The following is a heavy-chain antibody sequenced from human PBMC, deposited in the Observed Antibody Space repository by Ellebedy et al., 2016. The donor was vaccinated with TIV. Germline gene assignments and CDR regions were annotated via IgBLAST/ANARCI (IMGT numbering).Heavy chain of an antibody. CDR3: ARGRRYGYGMDV. J-gene: IGHJ6*02. D-gene: IGHD5-18*01. CDR1: GGSFSGYY. CDR2: INHSGST. V-gene: IGHV4-34*01. Sequence: SETLSLXXAVYGGSFSGYYWSWIRQPPGKGLEWIGEINHSGSTNYNPSLKSRVTISVDTSKNQFSLKLSSVTAADTAVYYCARGRRYGYGMDVWGQGTTVTVSS.